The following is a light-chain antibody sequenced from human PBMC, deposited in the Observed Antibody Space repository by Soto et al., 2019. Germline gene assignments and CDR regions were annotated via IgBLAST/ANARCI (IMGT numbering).Light chain of an antibody. CDR3: SSYTTSSTLV. CDR1: SSDIGAYKF. J-gene: IGLJ2*01. Sequence: QSALTQPASVSGSPGQSITISCTGTSSDIGAYKFVSWYQQHPDKAPKLIIYDVSSRPSGVSGRFSGSKSGNTASLTISGLQAEDEADYYCSSYTTSSTLVFGGGTKVTVL. CDR2: DVS. V-gene: IGLV2-14*03.